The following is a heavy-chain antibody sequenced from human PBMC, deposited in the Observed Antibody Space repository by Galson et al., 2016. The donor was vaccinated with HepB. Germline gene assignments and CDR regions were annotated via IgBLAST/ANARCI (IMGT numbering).Heavy chain of an antibody. D-gene: IGHD2-2*01. CDR3: ARGIAVEPSANWFDP. J-gene: IGHJ5*02. CDR2: INAGNGNA. V-gene: IGHV1-3*01. CDR1: GYTFTTYA. Sequence: SVKVSCKASGYTFTTYAMHRVRQVPGQRLEWMGLINAGNGNAKYSQNFQGRVTITRDTSASTAYMELTSLTSEDTAVYYCARGIAVEPSANWFDPWGQGSLVTVSS.